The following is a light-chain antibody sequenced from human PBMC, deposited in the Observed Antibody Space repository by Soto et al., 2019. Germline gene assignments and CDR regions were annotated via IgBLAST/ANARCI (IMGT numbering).Light chain of an antibody. CDR1: QSISTW. V-gene: IGKV1-5*03. Sequence: DIPMTQSPSTLSASVGDRVTITCRASQSISTWLAWYQQKPGKAPKLLIYKASSLESGVPSRFSGSGSGTEFTLTISGLQPDDFATYYCQQYNTHWATFGQGTKVEI. CDR2: KAS. J-gene: IGKJ1*01. CDR3: QQYNTHWAT.